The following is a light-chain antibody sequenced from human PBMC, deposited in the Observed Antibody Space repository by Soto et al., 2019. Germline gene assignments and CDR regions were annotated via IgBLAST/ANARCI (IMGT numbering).Light chain of an antibody. CDR2: GVN. CDR1: SSDIGDYNY. CDR3: SSYTSSITYV. V-gene: IGLV2-14*01. J-gene: IGLJ1*01. Sequence: QSVLTQPASVSGSPGQPITISCTGTSSDIGDYNYVSWYQQRPEKAPELMIYGVNNRPPGVSNRFSGSKSGNTASLTISGLQAEDEADYYCSSYTSSITYVFGTGTKVTVL.